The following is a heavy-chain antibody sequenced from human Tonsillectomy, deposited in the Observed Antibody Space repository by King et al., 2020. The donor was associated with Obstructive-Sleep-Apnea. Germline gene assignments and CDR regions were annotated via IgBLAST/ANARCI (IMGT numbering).Heavy chain of an antibody. CDR1: GFIFSDYD. CDR2: ITTISHYI. Sequence: VQLVESGGGLVKPGGSLRLSCAASGFIFSDYDMNWVRRAPGKGLEWVSSITTISHYIYDADSVKGRITISRDNANNLVYLQMSSLRAEDTAMYYCTSALGSRALRDNWFDLCRQGTLLTVSS. V-gene: IGHV3-21*01. D-gene: IGHD3-10*01. J-gene: IGHJ5*02. CDR3: TSALGSRALRDNWFDL.